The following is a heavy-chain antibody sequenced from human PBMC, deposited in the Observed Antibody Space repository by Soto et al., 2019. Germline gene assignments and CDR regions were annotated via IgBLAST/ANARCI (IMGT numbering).Heavy chain of an antibody. CDR2: MNPNSGNT. V-gene: IGHV1-8*01. Sequence: ASVKVSCKASGYTFTSYDINWVRQATGQGLEWMGWMNPNSGNTGYAQKFQGRVTMTRNTSISTAYMELSSVTAADTAVYYCARAYGYGYSFDYWGQGTLVTVSS. CDR3: ARAYGYGYSFDY. J-gene: IGHJ4*02. D-gene: IGHD5-18*01. CDR1: GYTFTSYD.